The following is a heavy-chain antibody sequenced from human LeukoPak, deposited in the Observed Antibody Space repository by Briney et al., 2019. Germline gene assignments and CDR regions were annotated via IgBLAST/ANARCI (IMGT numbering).Heavy chain of an antibody. CDR1: GFTFSSYA. V-gene: IGHV3-23*01. Sequence: GGSLRLSCAASGFTFSSYAMTWVRQAPGKGLEWVSAISGGGGSTYYVDSVKGRFTISRDNSKNTLYLQMNSLIAEDTAVYYCAKVAQEALGSLDYWGQGTLVTVSS. D-gene: IGHD1-26*01. CDR2: ISGGGGST. CDR3: AKVAQEALGSLDY. J-gene: IGHJ4*02.